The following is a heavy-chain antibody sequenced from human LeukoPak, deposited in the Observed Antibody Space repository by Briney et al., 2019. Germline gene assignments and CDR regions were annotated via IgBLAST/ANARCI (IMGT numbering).Heavy chain of an antibody. CDR3: ARGNYDILTGYYGPVDY. D-gene: IGHD3-9*01. V-gene: IGHV4-31*03. CDR2: IYYSGST. J-gene: IGHJ4*02. CDR1: GGSISSGGYY. Sequence: SQTLSLTCTVSGGSISSGGYYWSWIRQHPGKGLEWIGYIYYSGSTYYNPSLKSRVTISVDTSKNQFSLKLSSVTAADTAVYYCARGNYDILTGYYGPVDYWGQGTLVTVSS.